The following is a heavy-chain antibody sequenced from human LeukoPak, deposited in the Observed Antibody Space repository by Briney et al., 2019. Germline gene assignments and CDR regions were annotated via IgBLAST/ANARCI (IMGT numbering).Heavy chain of an antibody. V-gene: IGHV1-8*01. CDR3: ARGPPNWGYDY. J-gene: IGHJ4*02. CDR2: MSPNSGDT. Sequence: ASVKVSCKAPGHSFTSYGFDRVRQATGQRPEWMGWMSPNSGDTGYAQKFQDRVTMTRNTSISTAYMELSSLRSDDTAVYYCARGPPNWGYDYWGPGTLVTVSS. CDR1: GHSFTSYG. D-gene: IGHD7-27*01.